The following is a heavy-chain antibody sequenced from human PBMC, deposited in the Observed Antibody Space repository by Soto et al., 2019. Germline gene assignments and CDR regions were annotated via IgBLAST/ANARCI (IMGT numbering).Heavy chain of an antibody. Sequence: SETLSLTCTVSGGSISSSSYYWGWIRQPPGKGLEWIGSIYYSGSTYYNPSLKSRVTISVDTSKNQFSLKLSSVTAADTAVYYCARHSDYIYYGSGSFDYWGQGTLVTVSS. J-gene: IGHJ4*02. CDR3: ARHSDYIYYGSGSFDY. CDR1: GGSISSSSYY. CDR2: IYYSGST. D-gene: IGHD3-10*01. V-gene: IGHV4-39*01.